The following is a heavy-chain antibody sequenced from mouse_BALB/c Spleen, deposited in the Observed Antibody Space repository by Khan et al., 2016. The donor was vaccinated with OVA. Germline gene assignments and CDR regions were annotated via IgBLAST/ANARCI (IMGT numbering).Heavy chain of an antibody. V-gene: IGHV3-1*02. CDR3: AGGFPTY. CDR1: GYSITSGYN. Sequence: EVQLQESGPDLVKPSQSLSLTCTVTGYSITSGYNWHWIRQFPGNKLEWMGYIHYSGSTNYNPSLKSRISITRDTSKNQFFLQLNSVTSEDTATYCCAGGFPTYWGQGTLVTVSA. J-gene: IGHJ3*01. CDR2: IHYSGST.